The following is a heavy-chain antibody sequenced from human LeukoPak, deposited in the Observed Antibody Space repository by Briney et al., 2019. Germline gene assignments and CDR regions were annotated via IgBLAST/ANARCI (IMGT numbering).Heavy chain of an antibody. V-gene: IGHV1-2*02. D-gene: IGHD5-24*01. CDR1: GYTLTAYY. J-gene: IGHJ6*03. CDR3: ASSDGYNKAGYYYYMDV. Sequence: ASVKVSCKASGYTLTAYYMHWVRQAPGQGLEWMGWINPNTGGTNYAQKFQGGVTMTWDTSISTAYMELRGLRSDDTAVFYCASSDGYNKAGYYYYMDVWGKGATVTVSS. CDR2: INPNTGGT.